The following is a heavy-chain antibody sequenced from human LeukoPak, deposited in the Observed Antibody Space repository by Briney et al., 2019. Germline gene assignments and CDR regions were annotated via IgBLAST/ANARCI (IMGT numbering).Heavy chain of an antibody. CDR2: INSRSSTI. V-gene: IGHV3-48*01. D-gene: IGHD1-26*01. CDR1: GFIFSGSW. CDR3: AREVGTPQAFDI. J-gene: IGHJ3*02. Sequence: PGGSLRLSCTASGFIFSGSWMAWIRQAPGKGLEWVSYINSRSSTIYYADSVRGRFTISRDNAKNSLYLQMNSLKAEDTAIYYCAREVGTPQAFDIWGQGTMVTVSS.